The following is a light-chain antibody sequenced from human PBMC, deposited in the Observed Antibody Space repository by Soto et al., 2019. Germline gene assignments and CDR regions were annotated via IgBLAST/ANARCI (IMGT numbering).Light chain of an antibody. V-gene: IGKV3-20*01. CDR1: QNVGSNY. CDR2: AAS. J-gene: IGKJ3*01. CDR3: NQSARAPLFI. Sequence: EIVLTQSPGTLSLSPGERATLSCRASQNVGSNYLAWYQQRPDQAPRLLIYAASTRSSGIPDRISGIGSATDFTLIISTLVDEALAVHNCNQSARAPLFIFG.